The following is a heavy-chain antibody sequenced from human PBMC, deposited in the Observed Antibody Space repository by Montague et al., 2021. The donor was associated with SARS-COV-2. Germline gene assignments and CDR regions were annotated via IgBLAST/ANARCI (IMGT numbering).Heavy chain of an antibody. V-gene: IGHV4-59*01. D-gene: IGHD2-15*01. CDR1: GDSISSYY. Sequence: SETLSLTCEVSGDSISSYYWSWIRQSPGKGLVLIGYVHYTGSTKYNPSLKTRVTLSLDTPRNHFSLKLRSVTAADTAVYYCARGQNTCFIANGVNYLEDWGLGALVTVSS. J-gene: IGHJ4*02. CDR3: ARGQNTCFIANGVNYLED. CDR2: VHYTGST.